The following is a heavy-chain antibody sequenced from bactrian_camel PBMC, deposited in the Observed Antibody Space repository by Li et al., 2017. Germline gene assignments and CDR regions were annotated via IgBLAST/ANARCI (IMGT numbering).Heavy chain of an antibody. CDR1: GDALTVAC. V-gene: IGHV3S28*01. J-gene: IGHJ2*01. CDR2: LHTATKSR. Sequence: QLVESGGGSVQAGGSLRLSCAVAGDALTVACMGWFRQAPGKEREGVATLHTATKSRYFADSVKGRFTISHDSAKSTLYLQMNNLRPEDSAMYYCVAARYCKKVTDLDRYREVSGPGTQVTVS. D-gene: IGHD1*01. CDR3: VAARYCKKVTDLDRYREV.